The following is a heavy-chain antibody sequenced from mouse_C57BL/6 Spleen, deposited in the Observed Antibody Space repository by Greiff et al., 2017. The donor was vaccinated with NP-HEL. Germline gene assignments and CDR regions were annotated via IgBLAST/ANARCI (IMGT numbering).Heavy chain of an antibody. Sequence: VQLQQPGAELVMPGASVKLSCKASGYTFTSYWMHWVKQRPGQGLEWIGEIDPSDSYTNYNQKLKRKSTITVDKATSTAYMQLSRLTSEDSAVYYCARSGGYYSHNQGMDYWGQGTSVTVSS. J-gene: IGHJ4*01. CDR2: IDPSDSYT. CDR3: ARSGGYYSHNQGMDY. D-gene: IGHD2-3*01. V-gene: IGHV1-69*01. CDR1: GYTFTSYW.